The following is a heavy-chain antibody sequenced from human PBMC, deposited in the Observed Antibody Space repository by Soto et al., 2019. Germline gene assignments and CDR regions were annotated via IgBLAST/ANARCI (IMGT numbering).Heavy chain of an antibody. CDR1: GFTFSSYA. V-gene: IGHV3-23*01. J-gene: IGHJ6*02. CDR3: AMSVVPVAPYYYYGMDV. CDR2: ISGSGGST. Sequence: PGGSLRLSCAASGFTFSSYAMSWVRQAPGKGLEWVSAISGSGGSTYYADSVKGRFTISRDNSKNTLYLQMNSLRAEDTAVYYCAMSVVPVAPYYYYGMDVSGQGTTVTVSS. D-gene: IGHD2-2*01.